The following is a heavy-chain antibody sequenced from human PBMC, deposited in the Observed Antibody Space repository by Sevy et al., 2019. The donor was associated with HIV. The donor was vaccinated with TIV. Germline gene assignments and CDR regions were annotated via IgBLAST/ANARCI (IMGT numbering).Heavy chain of an antibody. CDR1: GFTFSSYW. CDR3: ARVFRITFGGVNE. CDR2: IKQDGSEK. D-gene: IGHD3-16*01. Sequence: GESLKISCAASGFTFSSYWMSWVRQAPGKGLEWVANIKQDGSEKYYVDSVKGRFTISRDNAKNSLYLQMNSLRAEDTAVYYCARVFRITFGGVNEWGQGTLVTVSS. V-gene: IGHV3-7*01. J-gene: IGHJ4*02.